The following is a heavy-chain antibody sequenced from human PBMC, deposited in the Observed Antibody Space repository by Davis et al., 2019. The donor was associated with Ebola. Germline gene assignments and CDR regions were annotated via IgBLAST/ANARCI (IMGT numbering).Heavy chain of an antibody. CDR1: GGSFSGYY. CDR2: ITHSGST. V-gene: IGHV4-34*01. CDR3: ARGNYDFWSGYYGEVFYYYYGMDV. D-gene: IGHD3-3*01. Sequence: SETLSLTCAVYGGSFSGYYWSWIRQPPGKGLEWIGEITHSGSTNSNPSPKSRVTISVDTSKNQFSLKLSPVTAADTAVYYCARGNYDFWSGYYGEVFYYYYGMDVWGKGTTVTVSS. J-gene: IGHJ6*04.